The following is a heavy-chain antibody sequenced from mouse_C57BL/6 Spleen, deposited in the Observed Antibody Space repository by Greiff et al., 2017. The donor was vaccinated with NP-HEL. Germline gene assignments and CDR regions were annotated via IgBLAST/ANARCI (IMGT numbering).Heavy chain of an antibody. CDR1: GYAFSSYW. Sequence: VQRVESGAELVKPGASVKISCKASGYAFSSYWMNWVKQRPGKGLEWIGQIYPGDGDTNYNGKFKGKATLTADKSSSTAYMQLSSLTSEDSAVYFCARNPLTTVVATGYFDYWGQGTTLTVSS. CDR3: ARNPLTTVVATGYFDY. D-gene: IGHD1-1*01. CDR2: IYPGDGDT. J-gene: IGHJ2*01. V-gene: IGHV1-80*01.